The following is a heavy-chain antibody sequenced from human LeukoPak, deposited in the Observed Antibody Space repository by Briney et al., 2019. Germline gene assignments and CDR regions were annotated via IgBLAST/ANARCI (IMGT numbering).Heavy chain of an antibody. D-gene: IGHD3-3*01. V-gene: IGHV1-2*02. J-gene: IGHJ4*02. CDR3: ARGFFLEWLPFDY. CDR2: INPNSGGT. CDR1: GYTFTVYY. Sequence: ASVKVSCKASGYTFTVYYIHWVRQAPGQGLEYMGWINPNSGGTNYAQNFQGRVTMTRDTSISTAYMELSRLRSDDTAVYYCARGFFLEWLPFDYWGQGTLVTVSS.